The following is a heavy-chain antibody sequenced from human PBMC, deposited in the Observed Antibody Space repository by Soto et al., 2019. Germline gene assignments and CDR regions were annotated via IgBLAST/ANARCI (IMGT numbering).Heavy chain of an antibody. CDR3: ARGIVGRGEMAAVLSDY. J-gene: IGHJ4*02. Sequence: GASVKVSCKASGYDFTNWGLSWVRQAPGQGPEWMGWISGYNGNTNYAQKFQCRVTMTTDTFTTTGYMELWGLTSDDTAVYYCARGIVGRGEMAAVLSDYWGQGTLVTVSS. CDR2: ISGYNGNT. D-gene: IGHD3-3*02. CDR1: GYDFTNWG. V-gene: IGHV1-18*01.